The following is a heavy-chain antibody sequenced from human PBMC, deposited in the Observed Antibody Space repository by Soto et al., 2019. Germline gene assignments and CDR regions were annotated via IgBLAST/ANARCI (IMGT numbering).Heavy chain of an antibody. CDR2: ISSSSSYI. CDR1: GFIFSIYS. D-gene: IGHD3-22*01. V-gene: IGHV3-21*01. J-gene: IGHJ4*02. Sequence: GGSLRLSCSASGFIFSIYSMNWFRQAPGKGLEWVSSISSSSSYIYYADSVKGRFTISRDNAKNSLYLQMNSLRAEDTAVYYCARTLYYYDSSGYRWGQGTLVTVSS. CDR3: ARTLYYYDSSGYR.